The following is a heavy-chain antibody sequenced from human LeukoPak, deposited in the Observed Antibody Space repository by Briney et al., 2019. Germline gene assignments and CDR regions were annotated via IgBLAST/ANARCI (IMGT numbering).Heavy chain of an antibody. D-gene: IGHD3-10*01. J-gene: IGHJ4*02. CDR2: IRYDGSNK. V-gene: IGHV3-30*02. CDR1: GFTFSSYG. CDR3: ARDEPAPLLWFGELFRGYFDY. Sequence: PGGSLRLSCAASGFTFSSYGMHWVRQAPGKGLEWVAFIRYDGSNKYYADSVKGRFTISRDNSKNTLYLQMNSLRAEDTAVYYCARDEPAPLLWFGELFRGYFDYWGQGTLVTVSS.